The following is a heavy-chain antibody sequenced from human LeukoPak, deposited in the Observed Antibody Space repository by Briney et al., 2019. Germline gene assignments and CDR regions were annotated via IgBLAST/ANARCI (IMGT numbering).Heavy chain of an antibody. Sequence: PGGSLRLSCAASGFTFNSYNMNWVRQAPGKGLEWVSYISSSSSTIYYADSVKGRFTISRDSDKTSLFLQMNSLRDEDTAVYYCARACSSSSGRDAFDSWGLGALVTVSS. V-gene: IGHV3-48*02. D-gene: IGHD6-6*01. CDR3: ARACSSSSGRDAFDS. J-gene: IGHJ3*02. CDR2: ISSSSSTI. CDR1: GFTFNSYN.